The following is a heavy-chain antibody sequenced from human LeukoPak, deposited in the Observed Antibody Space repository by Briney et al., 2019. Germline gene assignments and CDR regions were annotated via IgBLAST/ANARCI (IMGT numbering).Heavy chain of an antibody. J-gene: IGHJ6*03. CDR1: GYTFTSYY. V-gene: IGHV7-4-1*02. Sequence: ASVKVSCKASGYTFTSYYMPWVRQAPGQGLEWMGWINTNTGNPTYAQGFTGRFVFSLDTSVSTAYLQISSLKAEDTAVYYCARDQVAVAGPYYYYYMDVWGKGTTVTVSS. CDR2: INTNTGNP. CDR3: ARDQVAVAGPYYYYYMDV. D-gene: IGHD6-19*01.